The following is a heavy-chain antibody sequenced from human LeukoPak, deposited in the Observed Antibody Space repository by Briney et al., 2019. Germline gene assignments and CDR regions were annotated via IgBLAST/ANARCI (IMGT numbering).Heavy chain of an antibody. CDR3: ARIDYDILTGDNDY. CDR1: GGSISSSSYY. CDR2: IYYSGST. J-gene: IGHJ4*02. Sequence: SETLSLTCTVSGGSISSSSYYWGWIRQPPGKGLEWIGSIYYSGSTYYNPSLKSRVTISVDTSKNQFSLKLSSVTAADTAVYYCARIDYDILTGDNDYWGQGTLVTVSS. V-gene: IGHV4-39*07. D-gene: IGHD3-9*01.